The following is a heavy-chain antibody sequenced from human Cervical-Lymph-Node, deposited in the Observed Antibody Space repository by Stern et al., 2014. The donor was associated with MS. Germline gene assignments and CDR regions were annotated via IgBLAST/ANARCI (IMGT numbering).Heavy chain of an antibody. CDR2: VDWDDDK. CDR1: GFSLNSSGMC. V-gene: IGHV2-70*13. Sequence: QVTLKESGPALVKPTQTLTLTCAFSGFSLNSSGMCVTWIRQPPGKALEGLALVDWDDDKYYNTSLRTRLTISKDISKNQVVLTMTNMDPVDTATYYCARVRGHSGYTLDYWGQGTLVTISS. CDR3: ARVRGHSGYTLDY. D-gene: IGHD5-12*01. J-gene: IGHJ4*02.